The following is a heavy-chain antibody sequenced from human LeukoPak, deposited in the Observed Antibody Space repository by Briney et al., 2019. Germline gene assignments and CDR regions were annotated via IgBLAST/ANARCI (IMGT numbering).Heavy chain of an antibody. J-gene: IGHJ4*02. V-gene: IGHV3-66*02. CDR3: ARADDFWSGGGFDY. D-gene: IGHD3-3*01. CDR1: GFTVSSNY. Sequence: PGGSLRLSCAASGFTVSSNYMNWARQAPGKGLEWVSVIYSGGSTYYADSVKGRFTISRDNSKNTLYLQVNSLRAEDTAVYYCARADDFWSGGGFDYWGQGTLVTVSS. CDR2: IYSGGST.